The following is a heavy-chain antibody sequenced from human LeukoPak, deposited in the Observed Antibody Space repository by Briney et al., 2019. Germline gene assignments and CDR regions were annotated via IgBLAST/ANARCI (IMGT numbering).Heavy chain of an antibody. CDR3: AIFSGDTAMVTEKQAFDY. V-gene: IGHV1-2*02. D-gene: IGHD5-18*01. CDR1: GYTFTGYY. J-gene: IGHJ4*02. CDR2: INPNSGGT. Sequence: ASVKVSCKASGYTFTGYYMHWVRQAPGQGLEWMGWINPNSGGTNYAQKFQGRVTMTRDTSISTAYMELSRLRSDDTAVYYCAIFSGDTAMVTEKQAFDYWGQGTLVTVSS.